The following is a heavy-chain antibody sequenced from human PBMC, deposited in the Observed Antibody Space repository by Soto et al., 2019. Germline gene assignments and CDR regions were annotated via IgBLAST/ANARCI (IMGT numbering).Heavy chain of an antibody. CDR1: GGSISSGGYY. CDR2: IYYSGST. V-gene: IGHV4-31*03. Sequence: PSETLSLTCTVSGGSISSGGYYWSWIRQHPGKGLEWIGYIYYSGSTYYNPSLKSRVTISVDTSKNQFSLKLSSVTAADTAVYYCARDHYSSGWHDLCYWGQGTLVTVSS. D-gene: IGHD6-19*01. J-gene: IGHJ4*02. CDR3: ARDHYSSGWHDLCY.